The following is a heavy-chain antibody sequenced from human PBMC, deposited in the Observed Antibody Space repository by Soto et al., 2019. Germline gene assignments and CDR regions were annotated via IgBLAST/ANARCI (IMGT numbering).Heavy chain of an antibody. CDR2: IYYSGST. D-gene: IGHD2-2*01. V-gene: IGHV4-59*01. CDR1: GGSISSYY. J-gene: IGHJ3*02. CDR3: AREGSSTSDAFDI. Sequence: PSETLSLTCTVPGGSISSYYWSWIRQPSGKGLEWIGYIYYSGSTNYNPSLKSRVTISVDTSKNQFSLKLSSVTAADTAVYYCAREGSSTSDAFDIWGQGTMVTVSS.